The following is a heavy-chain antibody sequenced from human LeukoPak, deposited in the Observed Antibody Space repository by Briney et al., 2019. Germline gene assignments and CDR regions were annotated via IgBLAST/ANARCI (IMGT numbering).Heavy chain of an antibody. CDR1: GFDFHNYV. CDR2: ISHDVNIK. Sequence: GGSLRLSCAASGFDFHNYVIHWVRQAPGKGLEWVAVISHDVNIKYHADSVKGRFTISRDSSSKTVYLQMNSLGTEDTAVYYCVREGFYDSGSFPTFYFDYWGQGTLVTVSS. V-gene: IGHV3-30-3*01. J-gene: IGHJ4*02. CDR3: VREGFYDSGSFPTFYFDY. D-gene: IGHD3-10*01.